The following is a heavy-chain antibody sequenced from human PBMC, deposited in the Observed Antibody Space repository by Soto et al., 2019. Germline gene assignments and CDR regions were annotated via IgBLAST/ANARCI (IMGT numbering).Heavy chain of an antibody. CDR1: GFTFSSYS. D-gene: IGHD3-22*01. CDR3: ARVSYYYDSSGYPGY. J-gene: IGHJ4*02. Sequence: PGGSLRLSCAASGFTFSSYSMNWVRQAPGKGLEWVSSISSSSSYIYYADSVKGRFTISRDNAKNSLYLQMNSLRAEDTAVYYRARVSYYYDSSGYPGYWGQGTLVTVSS. V-gene: IGHV3-21*01. CDR2: ISSSSSYI.